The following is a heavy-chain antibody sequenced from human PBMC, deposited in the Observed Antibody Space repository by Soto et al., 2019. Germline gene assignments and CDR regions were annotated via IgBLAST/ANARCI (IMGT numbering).Heavy chain of an antibody. D-gene: IGHD6-13*01. CDR3: ARDQLDRLNPRETRYFDC. CDR2: IWYDGSRK. CDR1: GFTFSSYG. J-gene: IGHJ4*02. Sequence: QVQLVESGGGVVQPGRSLRLSCAGSGFTFSSYGMHWVRQAPGKGLEWVAVIWYDGSRKFYADSVKGRFTISRENSKNTLFLQMDSLRVDDTAVYYCARDQLDRLNPRETRYFDCWGQGTLVTVSS. V-gene: IGHV3-33*01.